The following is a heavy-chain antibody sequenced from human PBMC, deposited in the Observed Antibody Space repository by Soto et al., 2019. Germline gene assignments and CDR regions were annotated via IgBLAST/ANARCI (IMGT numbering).Heavy chain of an antibody. J-gene: IGHJ4*01. V-gene: IGHV3-9*01. CDR3: AKDRNTAMVTGDFDY. CDR1: GFTFGDYA. Sequence: GGSLRLSCAASGFTFGDYAMHWVRQVPGRGLEWVSGVSWTNISFGYADSVKGRFTISRDNAKNSLYLQMNSLRREDTAFYYCAKDRNTAMVTGDFDYWGHGTLVTVSS. CDR2: VSWTNISF. D-gene: IGHD5-18*01.